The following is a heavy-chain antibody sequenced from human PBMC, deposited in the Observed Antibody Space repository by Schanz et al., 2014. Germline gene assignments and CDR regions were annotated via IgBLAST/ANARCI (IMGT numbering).Heavy chain of an antibody. CDR1: GYTFTGYY. V-gene: IGHV1-2*02. CDR3: ARVTTGYDS. CDR2: INPNSGGT. J-gene: IGHJ4*02. D-gene: IGHD5-12*01. Sequence: QVQLLQSGAEVKKPGASVKVSCKASGYTFTGYYMHWVRQAPGQGLEWMGRINPNSGGTIYAQNCHGRVTMSRDTSISTAYMELSRLGSDDTAIYYCARVTTGYDSWGQGTLVTVS.